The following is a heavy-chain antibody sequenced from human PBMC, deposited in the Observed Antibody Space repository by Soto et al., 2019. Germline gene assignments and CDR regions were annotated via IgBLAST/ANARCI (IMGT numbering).Heavy chain of an antibody. CDR1: GYTFTSYG. CDR2: ISAYNGNT. J-gene: IGHJ6*03. Sequence: ASVKVSCKASGYTFTSYGISWVRQAPGQGLEWMGWISAYNGNTNYAQKLQGRVTMTTDTSTSTAYMELRSLRSDDTAVYYCAREAHSSSWYAGDYYYYYYMDVWGKGTTVTVSS. V-gene: IGHV1-18*01. CDR3: AREAHSSSWYAGDYYYYYYMDV. D-gene: IGHD6-13*01.